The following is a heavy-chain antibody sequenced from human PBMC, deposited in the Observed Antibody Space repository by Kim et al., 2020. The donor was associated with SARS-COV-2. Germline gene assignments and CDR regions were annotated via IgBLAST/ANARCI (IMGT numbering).Heavy chain of an antibody. CDR3: ARGGDYDILTGYYIAGFDY. CDR1: GGSISSGDYY. J-gene: IGHJ4*02. Sequence: SETLSLTCTVSGGSISSGDYYWSWIRQPPGKGLEWIGYIYYSGSTYYNPSLKSRVTISVDTSKNQFSLKLSSVTAADTAVYYCARGGDYDILTGYYIAGFDYWGQGTLVTVSS. V-gene: IGHV4-30-4*01. D-gene: IGHD3-9*01. CDR2: IYYSGST.